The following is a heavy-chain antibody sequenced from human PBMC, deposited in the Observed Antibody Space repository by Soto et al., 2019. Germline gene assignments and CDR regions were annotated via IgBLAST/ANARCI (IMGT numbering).Heavy chain of an antibody. D-gene: IGHD2-2*01. CDR1: GGSINNFY. J-gene: IGHJ5*02. V-gene: IGHV4-59*12. CDR3: ARGRVVVPAAVMFNCLDP. Sequence: SETLSLTCTVSGGSINNFYWSWIRQPPGKRLEWIGYIYYTGSTTYNPSLESRVTMSVDTSKNLFSLKMSSVTAADTAVYYCARGRVVVPAAVMFNCLDPWGQGALVTVSS. CDR2: IYYTGST.